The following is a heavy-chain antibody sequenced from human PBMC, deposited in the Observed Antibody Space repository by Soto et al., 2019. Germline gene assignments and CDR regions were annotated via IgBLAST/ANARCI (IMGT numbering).Heavy chain of an antibody. Sequence: PGGSLRLSCAASGFTFSSYGMHWVRQAPGKGLEWVAVISYDGSNKYYADSVKGRFTISRDNSKNTLYLQMNSLRAEDTAVYYCAKERGNYYGSGKDGMDVWGQGTTVTVSS. CDR2: ISYDGSNK. CDR3: AKERGNYYGSGKDGMDV. CDR1: GFTFSSYG. J-gene: IGHJ6*02. D-gene: IGHD3-10*01. V-gene: IGHV3-30*18.